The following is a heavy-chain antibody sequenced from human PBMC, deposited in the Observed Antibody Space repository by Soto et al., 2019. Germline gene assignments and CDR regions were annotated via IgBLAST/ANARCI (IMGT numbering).Heavy chain of an antibody. V-gene: IGHV1-18*01. Sequence: GASVKVSCKASGYTFTSYGISWVRQAPGQGLEWMGWISAYNGNTNYAQKLQGRVTMTTDTSTSTAYMELRSLRSDDTAAYYCASERSRWDDAFDIWGQGTMVTVSS. CDR1: GYTFTSYG. CDR3: ASERSRWDDAFDI. CDR2: ISAYNGNT. J-gene: IGHJ3*02. D-gene: IGHD1-26*01.